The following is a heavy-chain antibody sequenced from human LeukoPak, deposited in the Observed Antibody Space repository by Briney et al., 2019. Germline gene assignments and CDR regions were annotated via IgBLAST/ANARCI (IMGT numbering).Heavy chain of an antibody. D-gene: IGHD1-26*01. CDR3: ARSPDVGATINYFDY. CDR2: ISSSSSYI. Sequence: PGGSLRLSCAASGFTFSSYSMNWVRQAPGKGLEWVSSISSSSSYIYYADSVKGRFTISRYNAKNSLYLQMNSLRAEDTAVYYGARSPDVGATINYFDYWGQGTLVTVSS. V-gene: IGHV3-21*01. J-gene: IGHJ4*02. CDR1: GFTFSSYS.